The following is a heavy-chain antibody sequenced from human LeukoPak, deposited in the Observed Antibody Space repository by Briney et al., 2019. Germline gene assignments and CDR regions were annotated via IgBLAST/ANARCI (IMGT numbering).Heavy chain of an antibody. CDR3: ARAPSIAWYPLEH. CDR2: IYSGGTT. V-gene: IGHV3-53*01. J-gene: IGHJ4*02. D-gene: IGHD6-13*01. CDR1: GFTVSRDY. Sequence: PGGSLRLSCAASGFTVSRDYMTWVRQAPGEGLQWVSVIYSGGTTFYADSVEGRFTISRDDSKNTLFLQMNSLTAEDTAVYYCARAPSIAWYPLEHWGQGTLVTVSS.